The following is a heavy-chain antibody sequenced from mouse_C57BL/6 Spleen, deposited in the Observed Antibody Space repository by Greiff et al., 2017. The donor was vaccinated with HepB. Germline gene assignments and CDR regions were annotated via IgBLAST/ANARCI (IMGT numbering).Heavy chain of an antibody. D-gene: IGHD6-2*01. CDR3: TRSLITVPFAY. V-gene: IGHV1-15*01. J-gene: IGHJ3*01. Sequence: VQLQQSGAELVRPGASVTLSCKASGYTFTDYEMHWVKQTPVHGLVWIGAIDPETGGTAYNQKFKGKAILTADKSSSTAYMELRILTSEDSAVYYCTRSLITVPFAYWGQGTLVTVSA. CDR1: GYTFTDYE. CDR2: IDPETGGT.